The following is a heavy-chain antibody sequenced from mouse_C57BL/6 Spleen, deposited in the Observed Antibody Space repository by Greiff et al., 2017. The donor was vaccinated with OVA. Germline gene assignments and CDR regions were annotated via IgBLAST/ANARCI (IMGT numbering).Heavy chain of an antibody. J-gene: IGHJ4*01. CDR2: ISDGGSYT. CDR1: GFTFSSYA. V-gene: IGHV5-4*03. Sequence: DVMLVESGGGLVKPGGSLKLSCAASGFTFSSYAMSWVRQTPEKRLEWVATISDGGSYTYYPDNVKGRFTISRDNAKNNLYLQMSHLKSEDTAMYYCARGQLRLHAMDYWGQGTSVTVSS. CDR3: ARGQLRLHAMDY. D-gene: IGHD3-2*02.